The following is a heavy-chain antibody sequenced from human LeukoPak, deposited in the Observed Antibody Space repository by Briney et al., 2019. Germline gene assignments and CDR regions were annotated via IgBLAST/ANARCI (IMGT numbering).Heavy chain of an antibody. CDR1: GFTFSSYS. Sequence: PGGSLRLSCAASGFTFSSYSMNWVRQAPGKGLEWVSSISSSSSYIYYADSVKGRFTISRDNAKNSLYLQMNSLRAEDTAVYYCAREVRSEQGRKYYFDYWGQGTLVTVSS. CDR2: ISSSSSYI. V-gene: IGHV3-21*01. J-gene: IGHJ4*02. D-gene: IGHD6-19*01. CDR3: AREVRSEQGRKYYFDY.